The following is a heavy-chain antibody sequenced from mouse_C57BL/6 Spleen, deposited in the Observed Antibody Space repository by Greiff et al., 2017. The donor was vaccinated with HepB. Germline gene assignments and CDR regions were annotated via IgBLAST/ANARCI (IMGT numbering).Heavy chain of an antibody. CDR2: INPNNGGT. D-gene: IGHD2-10*02. V-gene: IGHV1-22*01. J-gene: IGHJ3*01. Sequence: EVQLQQSGPELVKPGASVKMSCKASGYTFTDYNMHWVKQSHGKSLEWIGDINPNNGGTSYNQKFKCKATLTVNKSSSTAYMELRSLTSEDSAVYYCARGGYGNSGTWFAYWGQGTLVTVSA. CDR3: ARGGYGNSGTWFAY. CDR1: GYTFTDYN.